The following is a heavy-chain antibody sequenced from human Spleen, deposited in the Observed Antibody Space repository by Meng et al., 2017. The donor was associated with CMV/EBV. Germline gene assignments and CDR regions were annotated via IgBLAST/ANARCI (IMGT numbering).Heavy chain of an antibody. D-gene: IGHD3-9*01. CDR1: GFTFSSYS. CDR2: ISGSGIRT. CDR3: AKERYFDWSPGADY. Sequence: ASGFTFSSYSMNWVRQAPGKGLEWISGISGSGIRTHNTDSVKGRFAISRDNPEKTLYLQMNSLRVEDTAMYYCAKERYFDWSPGADYWGQGILVTVSS. J-gene: IGHJ4*02. V-gene: IGHV3-23*01.